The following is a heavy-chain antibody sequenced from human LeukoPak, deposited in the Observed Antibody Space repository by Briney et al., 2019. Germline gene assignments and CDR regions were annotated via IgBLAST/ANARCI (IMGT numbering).Heavy chain of an antibody. CDR1: GYIFTSYD. V-gene: IGHV1-8*02. J-gene: IGHJ4*01. D-gene: IGHD1-1*01. CDR2: MNPNSGNT. CDR3: TRRSGGTGTTLGY. Sequence: GASVKVSCKASGYIFTSYDINWVRQVPGQGLEWMGWMNPNSGNTGYAQKFKGRVTITRNTSISIAYMELSSLRSEDTAVYYCTRRSGGTGTTLGYWGQGTLVTVSS.